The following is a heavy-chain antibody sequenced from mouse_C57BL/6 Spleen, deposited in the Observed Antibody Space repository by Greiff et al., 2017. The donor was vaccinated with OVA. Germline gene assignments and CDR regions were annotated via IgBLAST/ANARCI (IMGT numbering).Heavy chain of an antibody. CDR3: ARHEGYYAMDY. V-gene: IGHV1-62-2*01. J-gene: IGHJ4*01. Sequence: QVQLQQSGAELVKPGASVKLSCKASGYTFTEYTIHWVKQRSGQGLEWIGWFYPGSDSIKYNEKFKDKATLTADKSSSTVYMELSRLTSEDSAVYFCARHEGYYAMDYWGQGTSVTVSS. CDR2: FYPGSDSI. CDR1: GYTFTEYT.